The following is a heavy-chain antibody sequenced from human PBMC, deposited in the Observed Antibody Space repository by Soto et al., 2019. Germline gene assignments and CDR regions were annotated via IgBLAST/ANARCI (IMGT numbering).Heavy chain of an antibody. D-gene: IGHD1-26*01. V-gene: IGHV3-48*03. Sequence: EVQLVESGGGLVQPGGSLRLSCAVSGFTFSSSEMYWVRQAPGKGLEWISYIHPSGQPIFYADSVKGRFTISRDNDNNSLFLKMNSLRAEDTAVYYCARRASRWGQGTMVTVSS. J-gene: IGHJ3*01. CDR1: GFTFSSSE. CDR3: ARRASR. CDR2: IHPSGQPI.